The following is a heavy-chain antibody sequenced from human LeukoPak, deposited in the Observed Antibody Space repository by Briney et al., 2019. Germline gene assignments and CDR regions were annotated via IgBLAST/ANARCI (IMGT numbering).Heavy chain of an antibody. CDR3: ARKGSSSWYRGMYFDY. J-gene: IGHJ4*02. Sequence: SETLSLTCTVSGGSISSSSYYWGWIRQPPGKGLEWIGSIYYSGSTYYNPSLKSRVTISVDTSKNQFSLKLSSVTAADTAVYYCARKGSSSWYRGMYFDYWGQGTLVTVSS. V-gene: IGHV4-39*01. CDR1: GGSISSSSYY. D-gene: IGHD6-13*01. CDR2: IYYSGST.